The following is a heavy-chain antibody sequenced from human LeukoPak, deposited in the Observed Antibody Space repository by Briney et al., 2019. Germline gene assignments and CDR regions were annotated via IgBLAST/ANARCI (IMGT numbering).Heavy chain of an antibody. CDR3: AMKAVPRPRLHDAFDF. D-gene: IGHD5-24*01. CDR2: LSRSDTTI. V-gene: IGHV3-11*01. Sequence: GGSLRLSCAASGFTLSDYYMTWIRQAPGKGLEWVSYLSRSDTTIYYADSVKGRFTISRDNAKNSLYLQMNSLRADDTAVYYCAMKAVPRPRLHDAFDFWGQGTVVSVSS. CDR1: GFTLSDYY. J-gene: IGHJ3*01.